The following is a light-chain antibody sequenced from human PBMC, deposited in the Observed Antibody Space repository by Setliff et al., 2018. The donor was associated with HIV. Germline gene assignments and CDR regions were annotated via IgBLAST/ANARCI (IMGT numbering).Light chain of an antibody. CDR2: DAS. V-gene: IGKV3-11*01. J-gene: IGKJ4*01. CDR1: QSISSY. CDR3: QQRSNWPS. Sequence: EVVLTQSPATLSLSPGERATLSCRASQSISSYLAWYQQKPGQAPRLLIYDASNRATGIPTRFSGSGSGTGFTLTISSLEPEDFAVYFCQQRSNWPSFGGGTKVDIK.